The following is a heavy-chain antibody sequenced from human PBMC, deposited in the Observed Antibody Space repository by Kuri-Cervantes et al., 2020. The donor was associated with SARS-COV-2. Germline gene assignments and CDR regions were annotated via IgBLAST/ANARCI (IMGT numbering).Heavy chain of an antibody. V-gene: IGHV4-30-2*01. D-gene: IGHD3-9*01. Sequence: SETLSLTCAVSGGSISSGGYSWSWIRQPPGKGLEWIGYIYHSGSTYYNPSLKSRVTISVDRSKNQFSLKLSSVTAADTAVYYCARGSTGYYYYYMDVWGKGTTVTVSS. CDR3: ARGSTGYYYYYMDV. J-gene: IGHJ6*03. CDR1: GGSISSGGYS. CDR2: IYHSGST.